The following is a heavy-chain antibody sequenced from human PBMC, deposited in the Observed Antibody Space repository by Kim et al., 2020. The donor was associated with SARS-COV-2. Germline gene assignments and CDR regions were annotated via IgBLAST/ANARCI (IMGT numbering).Heavy chain of an antibody. CDR1: GGSISSSSYY. Sequence: SETLSLTCTVSGGSISSSSYYWGWIRQPPGKGLEWIGSIYYSGSTYYNPSLKSRVTISVDTSKNQFSLKLSSVTAADTAVYYCARHLEYYYDSSGYYYGRYFDLWGRGTLVTVSS. J-gene: IGHJ2*01. CDR3: ARHLEYYYDSSGYYYGRYFDL. D-gene: IGHD3-22*01. V-gene: IGHV4-39*01. CDR2: IYYSGST.